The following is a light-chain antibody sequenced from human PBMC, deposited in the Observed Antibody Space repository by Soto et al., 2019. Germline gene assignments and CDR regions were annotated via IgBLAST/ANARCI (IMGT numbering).Light chain of an antibody. CDR1: SSDVGGYNF. CDR2: EVT. Sequence: QSALTQPPSASGSPGQSVTISCTGTSSDVGGYNFVSWYQQLPGKAPKLMIYEVTKRPSGVPDRFSGSKSGNTASLTVSGLQAEDEADYYCSSFAVTNSRYVFGTGTKVTVL. CDR3: SSFAVTNSRYV. J-gene: IGLJ1*01. V-gene: IGLV2-8*01.